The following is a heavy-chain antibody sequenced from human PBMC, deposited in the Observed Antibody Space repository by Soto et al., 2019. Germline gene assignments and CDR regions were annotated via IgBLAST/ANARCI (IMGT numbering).Heavy chain of an antibody. Sequence: PGGSLRLSCAASGFRFSSHALEWVRQAPGKGLEWVAVISYDGGTKFYADSVKGRFTISRDNSKNTLYLEMDNLRPEDTAVYHCARDKSSTVITSTNFDPWGQGTLVTVYS. D-gene: IGHD4-17*01. V-gene: IGHV3-30-3*01. CDR3: ARDKSSTVITSTNFDP. CDR2: ISYDGGTK. J-gene: IGHJ5*02. CDR1: GFRFSSHA.